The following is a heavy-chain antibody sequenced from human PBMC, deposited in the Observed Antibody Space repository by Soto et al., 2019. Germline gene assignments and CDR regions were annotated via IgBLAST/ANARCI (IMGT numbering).Heavy chain of an antibody. CDR3: ARHLEGTYYYDSRNPRDAFDI. J-gene: IGHJ3*02. CDR1: GYSFTSYW. D-gene: IGHD3-22*01. V-gene: IGHV5-10-1*01. CDR2: IDPSDSYT. Sequence: PGESLKISCKGSGYSFTSYWISWVRKMPGKGLEWMGRIDPSDSYTNYSPSFQGHVTISADKSISTAYLQWSSLKASDTAMYYCARHLEGTYYYDSRNPRDAFDIWGQGTMVTVSS.